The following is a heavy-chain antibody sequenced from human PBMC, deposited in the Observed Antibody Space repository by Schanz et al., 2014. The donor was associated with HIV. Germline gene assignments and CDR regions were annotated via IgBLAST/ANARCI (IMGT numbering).Heavy chain of an antibody. Sequence: EVQLLDSGGGLVQPGESLRLSCVASGFTFNNYAMTWVRQAPGKGLEWVSSISESGGRTYYADSVNGRFTISRDNSKNTLYLQMTTLRIDDTAVYYCAKPEYDSRGNSQSHFDYWGQGTLVTVSS. J-gene: IGHJ4*02. CDR2: ISESGGRT. CDR3: AKPEYDSRGNSQSHFDY. D-gene: IGHD3-22*01. CDR1: GFTFNNYA. V-gene: IGHV3-23*01.